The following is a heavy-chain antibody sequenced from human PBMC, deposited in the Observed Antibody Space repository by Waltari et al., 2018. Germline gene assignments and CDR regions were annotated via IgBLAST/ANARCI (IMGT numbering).Heavy chain of an antibody. J-gene: IGHJ4*02. CDR3: ARSYTSGWYQDFDY. V-gene: IGHV4-61*02. CDR2: GNTSRRT. Sequence: QVQLQESGPGLVKPSQTLSLTCSFSGDSISSGANYWSWIRQPAWNRLGCIGRGNTSRRTNYNPSLKSRITISLDTSRNQFSLKLNSVTAADTAVYYCARSYTSGWYQDFDYWGPGTLVTVSS. D-gene: IGHD6-19*01. CDR1: GDSISSGANY.